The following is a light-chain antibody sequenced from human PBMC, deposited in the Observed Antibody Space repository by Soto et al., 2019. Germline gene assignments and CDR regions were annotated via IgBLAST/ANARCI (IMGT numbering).Light chain of an antibody. V-gene: IGLV1-44*01. J-gene: IGLJ1*01. CDR1: RSNIGSNN. CDR2: SND. Sequence: QSVLTQPPSASGTPGQRVTISCSGSRSNIGSNNVYWYQQLSGTAPKLLIYSNDKRPSGVPDRFSGSKSGTSASLAISGLQSEDEADYYCAAWDDSLNGAYVFXPGTKVTVL. CDR3: AAWDDSLNGAYV.